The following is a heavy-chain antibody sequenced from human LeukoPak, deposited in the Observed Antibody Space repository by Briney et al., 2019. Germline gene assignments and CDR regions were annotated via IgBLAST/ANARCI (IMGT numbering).Heavy chain of an antibody. V-gene: IGHV3-15*01. Sequence: GGSLRLSCVVSGLSFSNTWMNWVRQAPGKGLEWVGRIKSKTDGGTIDYAAPVKGRFTISRDDSEDTLFLQMNGLKTEDTAVYYCTTVLRLFDESDYWGQGTLVTVSS. CDR2: IKSKTDGGTI. CDR3: TTVLRLFDESDY. D-gene: IGHD3-10*02. CDR1: GLSFSNTW. J-gene: IGHJ4*02.